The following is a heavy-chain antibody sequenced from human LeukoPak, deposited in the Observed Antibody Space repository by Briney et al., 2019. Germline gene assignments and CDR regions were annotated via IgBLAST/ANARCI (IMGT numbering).Heavy chain of an antibody. D-gene: IGHD1-26*01. CDR3: ARHHGWELLDAFDI. CDR2: IIPIFGTA. CDR1: GYTFTNYG. V-gene: IGHV1-69*13. Sequence: SVKVSCKASGYTFTNYGISWVRQAPGQGLEWMGGIIPIFGTANYAQKFQGRVTITADESTSTAYMELSSLRSEDTAVYYCARHHGWELLDAFDIWGQGTMVTVSS. J-gene: IGHJ3*02.